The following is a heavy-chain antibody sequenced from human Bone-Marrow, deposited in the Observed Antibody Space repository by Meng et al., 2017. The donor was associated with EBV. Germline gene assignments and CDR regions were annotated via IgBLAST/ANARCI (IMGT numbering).Heavy chain of an antibody. D-gene: IGHD2-2*01. J-gene: IGHJ4*02. Sequence: QVQVWWHGPGLVTTSGILCLSCACSGGAISSSNWWRWVRQPPGKGLEWIGEIYHSGSTNYNPSLNIRVTISVDKSKNQFSLKLSSVTAADTAVYYCARIRVPAALDYWGQGTLVTVSS. CDR2: IYHSGST. CDR1: GGAISSSNW. CDR3: ARIRVPAALDY. V-gene: IGHV4-4*02.